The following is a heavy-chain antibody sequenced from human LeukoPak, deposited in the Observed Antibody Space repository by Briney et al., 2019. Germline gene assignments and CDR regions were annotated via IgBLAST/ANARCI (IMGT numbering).Heavy chain of an antibody. Sequence: SETLSLTCTVSGGSISSYYWSWIRQPPGKGLEWIGYIYHSGSTYYNPSLKSRVTISVDTSKNQFSLKLSSVTAADTAVYYCASSPVGATDYWSQGTLVTVSS. V-gene: IGHV4-59*04. J-gene: IGHJ4*02. CDR2: IYHSGST. CDR3: ASSPVGATDY. CDR1: GGSISSYY. D-gene: IGHD1-26*01.